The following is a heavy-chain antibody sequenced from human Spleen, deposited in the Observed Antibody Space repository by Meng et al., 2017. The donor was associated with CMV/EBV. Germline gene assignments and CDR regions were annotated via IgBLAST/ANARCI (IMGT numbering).Heavy chain of an antibody. D-gene: IGHD2-21*01. CDR3: ASSPLFR. V-gene: IGHV4-34*01. CDR2: INHSGST. J-gene: IGHJ4*02. CDR1: GGSLSGYY. Sequence: SETLSLTCAVYGGSLSGYYWTWIRQPPGKGLEWIGEINHSGSTNYNPSLKSRVTISVDTSNNHFSLKLNSVTAADTAVYYCASSPLFRWGQGTLVTVSS.